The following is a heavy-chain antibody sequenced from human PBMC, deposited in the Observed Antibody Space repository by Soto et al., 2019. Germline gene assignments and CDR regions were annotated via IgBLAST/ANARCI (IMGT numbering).Heavy chain of an antibody. CDR1: GGSISSGGYY. J-gene: IGHJ5*02. D-gene: IGHD3-10*01. Sequence: QVQLQESGPGLVKPSETLSLTCTVSGGSISSGGYYWSWIRQHPGKGLEWIGYIYYSGSTYYNRSLKSRVTISVDTSKNQFSLKLSSVTAADTAIYYCARDSPITMVGPVQNWFDPWGQGTLVTVSS. CDR3: ARDSPITMVGPVQNWFDP. CDR2: IYYSGST. V-gene: IGHV4-31*03.